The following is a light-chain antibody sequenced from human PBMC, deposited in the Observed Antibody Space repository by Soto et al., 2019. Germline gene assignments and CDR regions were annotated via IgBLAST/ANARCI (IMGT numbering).Light chain of an antibody. Sequence: IGMTQSPASLSVSLGERATLSCRASQGVSSNLAWYQQKPGQAPKLLIYGASTMATGIPARFSGSGSGTEFTLTISSLQSEDFAVYYCQQYNNWPPTFGQGTKVDIK. CDR2: GAS. CDR3: QQYNNWPPT. V-gene: IGKV3-15*01. J-gene: IGKJ1*01. CDR1: QGVSSN.